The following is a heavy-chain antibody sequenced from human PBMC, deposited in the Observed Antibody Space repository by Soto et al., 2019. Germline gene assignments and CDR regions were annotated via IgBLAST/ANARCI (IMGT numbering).Heavy chain of an antibody. Sequence: EVQLLESGGGLVRPGGSLRLSCAASGFTFSTCAMNWVRQAPGKGLEWVSGISDSGVSSYYADSVKGRFTISRDNSKNTLHLRMNSLRAEDTAVYYCAKQGNGYNTDYWGQGTLVTVSS. CDR3: AKQGNGYNTDY. CDR1: GFTFSTCA. D-gene: IGHD5-12*01. V-gene: IGHV3-23*01. CDR2: ISDSGVSS. J-gene: IGHJ4*02.